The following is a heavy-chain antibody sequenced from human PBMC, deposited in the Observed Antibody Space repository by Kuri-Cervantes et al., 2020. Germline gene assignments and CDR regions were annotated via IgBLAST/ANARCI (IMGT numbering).Heavy chain of an antibody. V-gene: IGHV4-59*08. Sequence: SETLSLTCTVSGGSINNYYWSWIRQPPGKGLEWIGYIFYSGSTNYNPSLKSRVTISVDTSKNQLSLKLSSVTAADTAVYCCARFGYPYGLDVWGQGTTVTDSS. CDR3: ARFGYPYGLDV. J-gene: IGHJ6*02. D-gene: IGHD5-12*01. CDR1: GGSINNYY. CDR2: IFYSGST.